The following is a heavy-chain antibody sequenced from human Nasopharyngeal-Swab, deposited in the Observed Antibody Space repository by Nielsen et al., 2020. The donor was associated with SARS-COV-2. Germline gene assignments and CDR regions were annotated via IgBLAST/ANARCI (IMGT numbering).Heavy chain of an antibody. Sequence: GGSLRLSCAASGFTFSDYYMAWIPQAPGKGLEWVSYISTSGRTTDSAASVKGRFTISRDNANNLRYLQMSSLRGEDTAVYFCAREKGYKVLLDYYYHGLDVWGHGTAVTVSS. D-gene: IGHD1-14*01. CDR1: GFTFSDYY. V-gene: IGHV3-11*01. CDR3: AREKGYKVLLDYYYHGLDV. CDR2: ISTSGRTT. J-gene: IGHJ6*02.